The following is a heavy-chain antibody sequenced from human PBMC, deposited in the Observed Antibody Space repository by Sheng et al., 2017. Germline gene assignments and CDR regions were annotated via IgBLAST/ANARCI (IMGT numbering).Heavy chain of an antibody. V-gene: IGHV3-66*01. CDR2: IYGGGRT. D-gene: IGHD3-10*01. J-gene: IGHJ3*02. Sequence: EVQLVESGGGLVQSGGSLRLSCAVSGFTVSSNYMNWVRQAPGKGLEWVSVIYGGGRTYYADSVKGRFTLSRDNSRNMLSLQMNSLRVEDTAVYYCARGGYYGSGSYWGDAFDIWGQGTMVTVSS. CDR1: GFTVSSNY. CDR3: ARGGYYGSGSYWGDAFDI.